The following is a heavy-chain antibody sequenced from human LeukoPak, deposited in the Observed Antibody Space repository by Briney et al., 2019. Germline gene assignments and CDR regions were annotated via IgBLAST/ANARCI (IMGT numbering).Heavy chain of an antibody. CDR2: INHSGST. CDR3: ARYYYDSSGYYYPDAFDI. J-gene: IGHJ3*02. D-gene: IGHD3-22*01. V-gene: IGHV4-34*01. CDR1: GGSFSGYS. Sequence: SETLSLTCAVYGGSFSGYSWSWIRQPPGKGLEWIGEINHSGSTNYNPSLKSRVTISVDTSKNQFSLKLSSVTAADTAVYYCARYYYDSSGYYYPDAFDIWGQGTMVTVSS.